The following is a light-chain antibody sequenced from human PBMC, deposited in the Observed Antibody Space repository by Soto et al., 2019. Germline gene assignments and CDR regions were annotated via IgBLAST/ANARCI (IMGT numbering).Light chain of an antibody. V-gene: IGLV1-44*01. CDR3: AAWDDSLNGPV. Sequence: QSVLTQPTSASGTPGQRVTISCSGSRSNIGSNTVNWYQHLPGTAPKLLMYSNNQRPSGVPDRFSGSKSGTSASLAISGLQSEDEADYYCAAWDDSLNGPVFGGGTKLTVL. CDR1: RSNIGSNT. J-gene: IGLJ3*02. CDR2: SNN.